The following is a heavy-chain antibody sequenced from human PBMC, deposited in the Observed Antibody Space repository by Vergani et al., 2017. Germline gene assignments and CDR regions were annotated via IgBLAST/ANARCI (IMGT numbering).Heavy chain of an antibody. CDR2: IKFPPGEI. CDR3: ARDITASVKSPPHPDRFDP. CDR1: GFNFPSFT. V-gene: IGHV3-21*06. J-gene: IGHJ5*02. Sequence: EAYLVQSGGGLVTPGGSLRLSCAASGFNFPSFTMNWVRQAPGRGLEWISSIKFPPGEIFYADSVKGRFTISRDNVKNVLFLQMENLRAADTGVYFCARDITASVKSPPHPDRFDPWGQGSLVTVSS. D-gene: IGHD4-17*01.